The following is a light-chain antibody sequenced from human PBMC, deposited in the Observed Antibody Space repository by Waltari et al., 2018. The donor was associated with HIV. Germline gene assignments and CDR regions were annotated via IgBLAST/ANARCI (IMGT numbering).Light chain of an antibody. Sequence: QSALTQPASVSGSPGQSITISCTGTSSDVGSYNLVSWYQQHPGKAPKLMIYEVTKRPSGVSNRCSCSKSGNTASLTISGLQAEDEADYFCCSYAGSSTLVFGGGTKLTVL. CDR2: EVT. CDR3: CSYAGSSTLV. V-gene: IGLV2-23*02. CDR1: SSDVGSYNL. J-gene: IGLJ2*01.